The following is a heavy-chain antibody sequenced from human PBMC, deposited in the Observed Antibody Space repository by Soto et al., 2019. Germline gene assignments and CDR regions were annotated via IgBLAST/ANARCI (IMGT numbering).Heavy chain of an antibody. CDR2: IKTNSDGGTV. CDR3: ATVYCATTSCYAPFDY. V-gene: IGHV3-15*01. Sequence: GGSLRLSCAASGFTFSNAWMSWVRQAPGRGLEWIGRIKTNSDGGTVDYASPVKGRFTISRDDSKSMLYLDLNSLKTEDTGVYFCATVYCATTSCYAPFDYWGKGTLVTVSS. J-gene: IGHJ4*02. CDR1: GFTFSNAW. D-gene: IGHD2-2*01.